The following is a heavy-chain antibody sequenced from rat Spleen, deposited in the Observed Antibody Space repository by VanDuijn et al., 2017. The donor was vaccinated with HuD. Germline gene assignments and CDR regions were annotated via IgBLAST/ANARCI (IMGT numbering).Heavy chain of an antibody. J-gene: IGHJ2*01. D-gene: IGHD3-1*01. CDR3: TIHPRY. CDR2: IWGDGST. Sequence: QVQLKESRPGLVQPSQTLSLICTVSGFSLISNSVHWVRQPPGKGLEWMGGIWGDGSTDYNSVLESRLTINRDTSKNQVFLKMNSLQTDDTGTYYCTIHPRYWGQGVMVTVSS. CDR1: GFSLISNS. V-gene: IGHV2-1*01.